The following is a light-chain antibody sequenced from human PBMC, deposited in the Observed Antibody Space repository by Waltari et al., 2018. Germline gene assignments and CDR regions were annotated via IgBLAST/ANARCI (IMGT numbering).Light chain of an antibody. CDR1: QSVSSN. Sequence: EIVMTQSPATLSVSPGERATLSCRASQSVSSNLAWYQQKPGQAPRLIVYGASTRATGTPARFSGSGSGTEFTLTISSLQSEDFAVYYCQQYNNWPPLTFGGGTKVEIK. V-gene: IGKV3-15*01. CDR2: GAS. J-gene: IGKJ4*01. CDR3: QQYNNWPPLT.